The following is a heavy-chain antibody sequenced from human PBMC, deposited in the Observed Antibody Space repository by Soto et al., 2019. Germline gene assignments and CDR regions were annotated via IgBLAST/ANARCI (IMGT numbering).Heavy chain of an antibody. CDR3: ARLWFGELLTYYYGMDV. Sequence: SETLSLTCAVYGGSFSGYYWSWIRQPPGKGLEWIGEINHSGSTNYNPSLKSRVTISVDTSKNQFSLKLSSVTAADTAVYYCARLWFGELLTYYYGMDVWGQGTTVTVS. CDR2: INHSGST. J-gene: IGHJ6*02. V-gene: IGHV4-34*01. D-gene: IGHD3-10*01. CDR1: GGSFSGYY.